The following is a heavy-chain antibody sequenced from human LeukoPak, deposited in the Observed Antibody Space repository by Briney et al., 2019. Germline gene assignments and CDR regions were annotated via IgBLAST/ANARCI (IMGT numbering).Heavy chain of an antibody. CDR1: GGSISSGSYY. V-gene: IGHV4-61*01. CDR3: ARDGVFGTFDP. J-gene: IGHJ5*02. Sequence: PSQTLSLTCTVSGGSISSGSYYWSWIRQPPGKGLEWIGYIYYSGSADYNPSLKNRVTISVDTSKNQFSLKLSSVTAADTAVYYCARDGVFGTFDPWGQGTLVTASS. D-gene: IGHD3-10*01. CDR2: IYYSGSA.